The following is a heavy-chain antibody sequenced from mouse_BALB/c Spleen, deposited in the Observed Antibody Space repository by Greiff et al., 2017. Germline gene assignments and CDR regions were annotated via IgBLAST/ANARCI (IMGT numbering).Heavy chain of an antibody. CDR1: GYSITSDYA. J-gene: IGHJ3*01. CDR2: ISYSGST. D-gene: IGHD3-3*01. CDR3: AGGGRFAY. V-gene: IGHV3-2*02. Sequence: EVQLQESGPGLVKPSQSLSLTCTVTGYSITSDYAWNWIRQFPGNKLEWMGYISYSGSTSYNPSLKSRISITRDTSKNQFFLQLNSVTTEDTATYYCAGGGRFAYWGQGTLVTVSA.